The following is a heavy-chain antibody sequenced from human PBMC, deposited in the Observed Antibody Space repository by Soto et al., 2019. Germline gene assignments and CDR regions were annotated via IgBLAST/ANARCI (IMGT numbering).Heavy chain of an antibody. CDR3: AKDQGDASTTFDL. D-gene: IGHD4-17*01. CDR1: EFTFSRYA. V-gene: IGHV3-23*01. CDR2: IRGSGDST. Sequence: EVRLSESGGGLVQPGGSLRLSCAASEFTFSRYAMIWVRQAPGKGLEWVSTIRGSGDSTFYADSVKGRFPVSSDNSEHTLYLQMNSLRAEDTAFYYCAKDQGDASTTFDLWGQGTLVTVSS. J-gene: IGHJ4*02.